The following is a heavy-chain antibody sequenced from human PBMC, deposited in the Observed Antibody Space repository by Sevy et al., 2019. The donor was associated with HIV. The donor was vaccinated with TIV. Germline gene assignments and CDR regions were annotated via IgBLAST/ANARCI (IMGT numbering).Heavy chain of an antibody. CDR1: GFPLSTYW. CDR2: VNQDGSVK. D-gene: IGHD6-6*01. CDR3: ARGIGSSGGL. J-gene: IGHJ4*02. V-gene: IGHV3-74*01. Sequence: GGSLRLSCTCSGFPLSTYWMHWVRQIPGKGLDWVCHVNQDGSVKQYADSVRGRFTMSRDNVKNTVFLYMNSLRTEDTALYYCARGIGSSGGLWGQGTLVTVSS.